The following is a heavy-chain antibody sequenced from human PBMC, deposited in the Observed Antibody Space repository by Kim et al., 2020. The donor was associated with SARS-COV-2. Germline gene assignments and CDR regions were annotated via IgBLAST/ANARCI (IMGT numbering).Heavy chain of an antibody. CDR2: MRNKAETYST. J-gene: IGHJ4*02. CDR3: TRDRLGARDY. D-gene: IGHD1-26*01. Sequence: GGSLRLSCAASGFTFSDHFMDWFRQAPGKGLEWVARMRNKAETYSTEYAASVKGRFTISRDDSRNSLYLQMNSLTSEDTAVYYCTRDRLGARDYWGQGTLVTVSS. V-gene: IGHV3-72*01. CDR1: GFTFSDHF.